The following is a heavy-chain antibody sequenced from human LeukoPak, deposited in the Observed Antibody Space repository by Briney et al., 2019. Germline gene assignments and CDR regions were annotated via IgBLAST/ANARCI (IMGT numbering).Heavy chain of an antibody. D-gene: IGHD5-18*01. CDR1: GGSISSYY. CDR2: IYYSGST. Sequence: SETLSLTCTVSGGSISSYYWTWIRHPPGKGLEWIGYIYYSGSTNYNPSLKSRVTISVDTSKNQFSLKLSSVTAADTAVYYCARDLSVTTRDDAFDIWGQGTMVTVSS. J-gene: IGHJ3*02. CDR3: ARDLSVTTRDDAFDI. V-gene: IGHV4-59*01.